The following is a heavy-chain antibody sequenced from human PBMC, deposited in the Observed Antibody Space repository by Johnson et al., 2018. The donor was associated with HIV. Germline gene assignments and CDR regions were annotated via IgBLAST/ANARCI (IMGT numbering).Heavy chain of an antibody. CDR3: ARDAVISSGWYNVDAFDI. V-gene: IGHV3-7*05. J-gene: IGHJ3*02. Sequence: VQLVESGGGLVQSGGSLRLSCAASGFTFTNAWMSWVRQAPGKGLEWVATIKQDGSEKYYGDSVTGRFTISRDNAKNSLYLQMNTLRAEDTAVYYCARDAVISSGWYNVDAFDIWGQGTMVTVSS. CDR1: GFTFTNAW. CDR2: IKQDGSEK. D-gene: IGHD6-19*01.